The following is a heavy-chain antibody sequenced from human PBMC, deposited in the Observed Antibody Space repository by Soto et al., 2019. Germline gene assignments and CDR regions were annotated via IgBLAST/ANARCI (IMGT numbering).Heavy chain of an antibody. V-gene: IGHV3-7*05. J-gene: IGHJ4*02. Sequence: GGSLRLSCAASGFTFSSYWMSWVRQAPGKGLEWVANIKQDGSEKYYVDSVKGRFTISRDNAKNSLYLQMNSLRAEDTAVYYCARDLWEQLVGPTPSYWGQGTLVTVSS. CDR3: ARDLWEQLVGPTPSY. D-gene: IGHD6-13*01. CDR2: IKQDGSEK. CDR1: GFTFSSYW.